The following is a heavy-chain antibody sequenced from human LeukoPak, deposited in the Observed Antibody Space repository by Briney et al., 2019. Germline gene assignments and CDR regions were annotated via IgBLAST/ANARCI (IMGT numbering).Heavy chain of an antibody. D-gene: IGHD6-19*01. J-gene: IGHJ2*01. CDR1: SGSISSSDYY. CDR2: VSYSGSG. V-gene: IGHV4-39*01. CDR3: ARQSIAVAGRHFDL. Sequence: PSETLSLTCTVSSGSISSSDYYWGWIRQPPGKGLEWFGSVSYSGSGYYHPSLKSRVIISVDTSKNQFSLKLSSVTAADTAVYYCARQSIAVAGRHFDLWGRGTLVTVSS.